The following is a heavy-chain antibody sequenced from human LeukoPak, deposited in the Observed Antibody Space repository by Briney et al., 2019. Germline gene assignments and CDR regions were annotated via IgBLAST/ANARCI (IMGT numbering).Heavy chain of an antibody. D-gene: IGHD3-10*01. CDR2: IWYDGSNK. J-gene: IGHJ3*02. Sequence: PGGSLRLSCAASGFTFSNYGMHWVRQAPGKGLEWVALIWYDGSNKYYADSVKGRFTISRDNSKNTLYLQMNSLRAEDTAVYYCAGDREYGSGGGGFDILGQGTMVTVSS. CDR3: AGDREYGSGGGGFDI. V-gene: IGHV3-33*01. CDR1: GFTFSNYG.